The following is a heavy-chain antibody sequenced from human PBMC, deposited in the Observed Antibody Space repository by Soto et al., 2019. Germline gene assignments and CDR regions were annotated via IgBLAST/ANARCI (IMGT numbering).Heavy chain of an antibody. CDR2: IYWDHSE. V-gene: IGHV2-5*02. CDR1: GFSLSTSGVG. J-gene: IGHJ2*01. D-gene: IGHD3-3*01. Sequence: QITLKESGPTLVKPTQTLTLTCTFSGFSLSTSGVGVGWIRQPPGKALEWLALIYWDHSERYSPSLKSRPTITKDTSKNQVVLTLTNMDPVDTATYYCIHTVGWLYFDLWGRGTLVTVSS. CDR3: IHTVGWLYFDL.